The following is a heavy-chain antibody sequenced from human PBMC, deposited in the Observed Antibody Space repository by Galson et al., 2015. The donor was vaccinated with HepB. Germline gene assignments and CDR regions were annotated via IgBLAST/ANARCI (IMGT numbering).Heavy chain of an antibody. Sequence: SLRLSCADSGFTFSSYAMHWVRQAPGKGLEWVAVISYDGSDKSYADSVKGRFTISRDNSKNTLSLQMNSLRVEDTAVYYCAREEARQPVQRPVASRRTDRGNDGMNVWGQGTTVTVSS. V-gene: IGHV3-30*04. D-gene: IGHD6-13*01. CDR2: ISYDGSDK. J-gene: IGHJ6*02. CDR3: AREEARQPVQRPVASRRTDRGNDGMNV. CDR1: GFTFSSYA.